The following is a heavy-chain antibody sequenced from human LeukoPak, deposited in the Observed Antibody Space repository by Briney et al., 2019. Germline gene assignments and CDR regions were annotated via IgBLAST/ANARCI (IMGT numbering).Heavy chain of an antibody. CDR3: ATNPSAYYFDY. Sequence: PSETLSLTCTVSGGSISSSSYYWGWIRQPPGKGLEWIGSIYYSGSTYYNPSLKGRVTISVDTSKNQFSLKLSSVTAADTAVYYCATNPSAYYFDYWGQGTLVTVSS. V-gene: IGHV4-39*01. J-gene: IGHJ4*02. CDR2: IYYSGST. CDR1: GGSISSSSYY.